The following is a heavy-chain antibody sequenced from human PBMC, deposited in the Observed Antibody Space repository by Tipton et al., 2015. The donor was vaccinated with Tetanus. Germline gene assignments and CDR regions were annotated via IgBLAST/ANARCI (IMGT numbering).Heavy chain of an antibody. D-gene: IGHD2-15*01. CDR3: AREADCSGGSCFSGDFDN. V-gene: IGHV3-23*01. J-gene: IGHJ4*02. CDR1: GFTFSSDA. Sequence: SLRLSCAASGFTFSSDAMSWVRQAPGKGLEWVSGISGSGSSTYYADSVKGRFTLSRDNSKNTLYLQMNSLRAEDTALYYCAREADCSGGSCFSGDFDNWGQGTQVTVSS. CDR2: ISGSGSST.